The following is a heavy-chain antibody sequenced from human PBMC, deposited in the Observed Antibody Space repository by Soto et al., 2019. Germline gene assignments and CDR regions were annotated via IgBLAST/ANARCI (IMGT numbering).Heavy chain of an antibody. V-gene: IGHV3-33*01. D-gene: IGHD3-22*01. CDR3: ARGTFYYDSSGHYAPEY. CDR1: GFTFSSYG. J-gene: IGHJ4*02. Sequence: GGSLRLSCAASGFTFSSYGMHWVRQGPGKGLEWVAVIWYDGSNKYYADSVKGRFTISRDNSKNTLYLQMNGLRAEDTAVYYCARGTFYYDSSGHYAPEYWGQGTLVTVSS. CDR2: IWYDGSNK.